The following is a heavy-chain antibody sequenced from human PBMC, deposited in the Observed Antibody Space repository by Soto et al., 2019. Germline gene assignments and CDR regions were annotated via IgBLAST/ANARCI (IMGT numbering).Heavy chain of an antibody. V-gene: IGHV3-74*01. CDR3: VRDGSAYSLAY. J-gene: IGHJ4*02. CDR2: INSDGSIT. D-gene: IGHD2-21*01. CDR1: GLTFSTYW. Sequence: EVQLVESGGGLVQPGGSLRLSCAASGLTFSTYWTHWVRQVPGKGLMWVSRINSDGSITDYADSVRGRFTISRDNEENTLHLQMNSLRVEDTAMYFCVRDGSAYSLAYWGQGTLVTVSS.